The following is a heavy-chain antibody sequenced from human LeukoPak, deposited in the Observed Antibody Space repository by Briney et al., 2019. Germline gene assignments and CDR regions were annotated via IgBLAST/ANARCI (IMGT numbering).Heavy chain of an antibody. CDR2: ISSSSTYT. CDR3: ARDALYDILTGYVYGMDV. V-gene: IGHV3-11*06. Sequence: PGGSLRLSCAASGFTLSDYHMNWIRQAPGKGLEWVSYISSSSTYTKYADSVKGRFTISRDNAKNSLYLQMNSLRAEDTAVYYCARDALYDILTGYVYGMDVWGKGTTVTVSS. J-gene: IGHJ6*04. D-gene: IGHD3-9*01. CDR1: GFTLSDYH.